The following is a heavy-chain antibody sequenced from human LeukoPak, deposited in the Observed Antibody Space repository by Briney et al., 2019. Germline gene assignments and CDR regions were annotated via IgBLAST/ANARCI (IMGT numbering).Heavy chain of an antibody. J-gene: IGHJ4*02. CDR2: ISSSSSYI. CDR1: GFTFSSYS. Sequence: GGSLRLSCAASGFTFSSYSMNWVRQAPGKGLEWVSSISSSSSYIYYADSVKGRFTISRDNAKNSLYLQMNSLRAEDTAVYYCARATRGVGSDLDYWGQGTLVTVSS. V-gene: IGHV3-21*01. CDR3: ARATRGVGSDLDY. D-gene: IGHD1-26*01.